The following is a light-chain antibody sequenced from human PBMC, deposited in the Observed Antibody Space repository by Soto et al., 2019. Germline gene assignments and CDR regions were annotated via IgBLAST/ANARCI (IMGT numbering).Light chain of an antibody. CDR3: QSYDSSLSGVL. V-gene: IGLV1-40*01. Sequence: QSVLTQPPSVSGALGQRVTISCTGSSSNIGAGYDVHWYQQLPGTAPKLLIYGNSNRPSGVPDRFSGSKSGTSASLAITGLLAEDDDDYYCQSYDSSLSGVLFGGGTKLTVL. J-gene: IGLJ2*01. CDR2: GNS. CDR1: SSNIGAGYD.